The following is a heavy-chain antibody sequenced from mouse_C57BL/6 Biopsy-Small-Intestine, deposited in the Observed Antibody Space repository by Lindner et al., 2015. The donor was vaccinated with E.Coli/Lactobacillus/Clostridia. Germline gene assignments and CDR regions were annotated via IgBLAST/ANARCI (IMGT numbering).Heavy chain of an antibody. J-gene: IGHJ1*03. CDR3: ARETDYYFDV. V-gene: IGHV1-82*01. CDR2: IYPGDGDA. Sequence: VQLQESGPELVKPGASVKISCKASGYSFSSSWMNWVKQRPGKGLEWIGRIYPGDGDANYNGKFKGKATLTADKSSSTAYMQLNSLTSEDSAVYFCARETDYYFDVWGTGTTVTVSS. CDR1: GYSFSSSW. D-gene: IGHD2-4*01.